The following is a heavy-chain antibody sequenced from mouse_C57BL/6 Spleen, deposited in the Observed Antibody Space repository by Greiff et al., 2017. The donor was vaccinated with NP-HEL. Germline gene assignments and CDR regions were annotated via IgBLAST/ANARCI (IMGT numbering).Heavy chain of an antibody. V-gene: IGHV14-4*01. CDR2: IDPENGDT. Sequence: VQLQESGAELVRPGASVKLSCTASGFNIKDDYMHWVKQRPEQGLEWIGWIDPENGDTEYASKFQGKATITADTSSNTAYLQLSSLTSEDTAVYYCTTGYDGYYETWDYWGQGTTLTVSS. CDR3: TTGYDGYYETWDY. CDR1: GFNIKDDY. D-gene: IGHD2-3*01. J-gene: IGHJ2*01.